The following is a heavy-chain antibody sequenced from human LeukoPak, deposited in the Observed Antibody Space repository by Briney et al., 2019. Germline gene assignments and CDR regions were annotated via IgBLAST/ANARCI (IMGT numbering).Heavy chain of an antibody. J-gene: IGHJ4*02. Sequence: PGGSPRLSCAASGFSFSTSGMHWVRQAPGKGLEWVAFIRYDDSDKYYADSVRGRFTVSRDNSKNTLYLQMHSLRPEDTAVYYCGPLIGGYWGQGARVTVSS. CDR3: GPLIGGY. V-gene: IGHV3-30*02. CDR2: IRYDDSDK. D-gene: IGHD2-21*01. CDR1: GFSFSTSG.